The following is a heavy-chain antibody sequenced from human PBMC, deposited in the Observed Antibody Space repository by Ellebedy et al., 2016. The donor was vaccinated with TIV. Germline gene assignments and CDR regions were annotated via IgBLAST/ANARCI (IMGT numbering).Heavy chain of an antibody. CDR2: INHSGST. V-gene: IGHV4-34*01. Sequence: SETLSLTCAVYGGSFSGYYWSWIRQPPGKGLEWIGEINHSGSTNYNPSLKSRVTMSVDTSKNQFSLKLSSVTAADTAVYYCARGTVVVVAATPFDYWGQGTLVTVSS. CDR1: GGSFSGYY. J-gene: IGHJ4*02. CDR3: ARGTVVVVAATPFDY. D-gene: IGHD2-15*01.